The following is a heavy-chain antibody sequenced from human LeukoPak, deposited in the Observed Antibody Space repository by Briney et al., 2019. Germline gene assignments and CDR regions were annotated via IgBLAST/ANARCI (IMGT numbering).Heavy chain of an antibody. V-gene: IGHV1-69*13. CDR1: GGTFSSYA. D-gene: IGHD4-11*01. Sequence: VASVTVSCKASGGTFSSYAISWVRQAPGQGLEWMGGIIPIFGIANYAQKFQGRVTITADESTSTAYMELSSLRSEDTAVYYCARDLQYGDFDYWGQGTLVTVSS. CDR2: IIPIFGIA. CDR3: ARDLQYGDFDY. J-gene: IGHJ4*02.